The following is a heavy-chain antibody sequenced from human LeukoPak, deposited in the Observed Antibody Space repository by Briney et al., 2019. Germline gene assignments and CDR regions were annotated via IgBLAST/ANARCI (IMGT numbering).Heavy chain of an antibody. CDR2: IYHSRST. CDR1: GYSISSGYY. J-gene: IGHJ5*02. D-gene: IGHD3-10*01. V-gene: IGHV4-38-2*02. Sequence: PSETLSLTCTVSGYSISSGYYWGWIRQPPGKGLEWIGSIYHSRSTYYNPSLKSRVTISVDTSKNQFSLKLSSVTAADTAVYYCARQRGHLTHMVRGVMRYNWFDPWGQGTLVTVSS. CDR3: ARQRGHLTHMVRGVMRYNWFDP.